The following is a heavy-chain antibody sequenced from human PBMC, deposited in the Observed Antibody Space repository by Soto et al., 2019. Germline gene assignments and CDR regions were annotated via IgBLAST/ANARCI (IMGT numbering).Heavy chain of an antibody. Sequence: PGWPRRLSCTASVFRLGDYDMSWVRQAPGRGLEWVSFIRSKAFGGTTEYAASVKGRFTISRDGSKSIAYLQMNSLRIEDTAVYYCTSHYGDYDYWGQGTLVTVSS. D-gene: IGHD4-17*01. V-gene: IGHV3-49*04. CDR1: VFRLGDYD. CDR2: IRSKAFGGTT. CDR3: TSHYGDYDY. J-gene: IGHJ4*02.